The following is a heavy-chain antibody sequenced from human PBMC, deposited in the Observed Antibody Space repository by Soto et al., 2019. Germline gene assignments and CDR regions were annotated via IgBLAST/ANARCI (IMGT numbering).Heavy chain of an antibody. D-gene: IGHD6-13*01. CDR3: VRDSGAKLSSS. Sequence: QVQLVQSGAEVKKPGSSVKVSCKASGGTFSSYRINWVRQAPGQGLEWVGGIVPIYRTADYAQKFQGRVTITADEPARTSYMELSSLKSQDTAVYYCVRDSGAKLSSSWGQGTLVTVSS. J-gene: IGHJ4*02. CDR2: IVPIYRTA. V-gene: IGHV1-69*01. CDR1: GGTFSSYR.